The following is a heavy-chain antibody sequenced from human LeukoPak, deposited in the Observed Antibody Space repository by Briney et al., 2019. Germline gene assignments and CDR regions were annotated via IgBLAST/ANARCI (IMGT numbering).Heavy chain of an antibody. CDR2: ISGSGGST. CDR1: GFTFSSYA. CDR3: AKDLYDGYYDSSGYYGGFDY. V-gene: IGHV3-23*01. Sequence: GGSLRLSCAASGFTFSSYAMSWVRQAPGKGLEWVSAISGSGGSTYYADSVKGRFTISRDNSKNTLYLQMNSLRAEDTAVYYCAKDLYDGYYDSSGYYGGFDYWGQGTLVTVSS. D-gene: IGHD3-22*01. J-gene: IGHJ4*02.